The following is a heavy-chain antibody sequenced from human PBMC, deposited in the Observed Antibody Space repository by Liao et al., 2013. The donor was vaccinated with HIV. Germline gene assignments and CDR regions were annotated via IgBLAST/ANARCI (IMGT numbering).Heavy chain of an antibody. J-gene: IGHJ3*02. Sequence: QLQLQESGPGLVKASETLSLTCTVSGGSISSSSYSWGWIRQPPGKVLEWIGGIYYSGSTYFNPSLKSRVTISLDTSKNLFSLKLSSVTAADTAVYYCARTSSSWTAFDIWGQGTMVTVSS. CDR2: IYYSGST. V-gene: IGHV4-39*07. CDR1: GGSISSSSYS. D-gene: IGHD6-13*01. CDR3: ARTSSSWTAFDI.